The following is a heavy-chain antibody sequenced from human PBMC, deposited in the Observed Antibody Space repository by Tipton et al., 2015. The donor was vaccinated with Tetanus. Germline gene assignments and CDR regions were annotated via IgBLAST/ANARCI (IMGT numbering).Heavy chain of an antibody. CDR3: ARTHDYGDYFEPEENWYFDL. CDR1: GGSISSSSYY. J-gene: IGHJ2*01. D-gene: IGHD4-17*01. Sequence: TLSLTCTVSGGSISSSSYYWGWIRQPPGKGLEWIGSTYYSGSTYYNPSLKSRVTISVDTSKNQFSLKLSSVTAADTAVYYCARTHDYGDYFEPEENWYFDLWGRGTLVTVSS. CDR2: TYYSGST. V-gene: IGHV4-39*01.